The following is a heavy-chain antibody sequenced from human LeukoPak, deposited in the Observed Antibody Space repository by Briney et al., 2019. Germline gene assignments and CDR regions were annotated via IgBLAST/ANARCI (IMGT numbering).Heavy chain of an antibody. D-gene: IGHD5-12*01. V-gene: IGHV3-21*01. Sequence: GGSLRLSCAASGFTFSSYSMNWVRQAPGKGLEWVSSISSSSSYIYYADSVKGRFTISRDNAKNSLYLQMNSLRAEDTAVHYCARDGGYSGYDYGMHVWGQGTTVTVCS. CDR3: ARDGGYSGYDYGMHV. CDR1: GFTFSSYS. CDR2: ISSSSSYI. J-gene: IGHJ6*02.